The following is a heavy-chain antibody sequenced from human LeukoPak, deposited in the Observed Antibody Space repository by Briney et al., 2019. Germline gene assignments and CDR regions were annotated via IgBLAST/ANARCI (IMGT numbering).Heavy chain of an antibody. Sequence: GGSPRLSCAATGLTFSRFGMHGVRQAPGKGLEWVAVIWYDASNKYYADSVKGRFTISRDNSKNTLYLHMNSLRDDDTAVYYCVRGVGVSRFNYLDPWGQGTLVIVSS. CDR3: VRGVGVSRFNYLDP. J-gene: IGHJ5*02. D-gene: IGHD1-7*01. CDR2: IWYDASNK. V-gene: IGHV3-33*01. CDR1: GLTFSRFG.